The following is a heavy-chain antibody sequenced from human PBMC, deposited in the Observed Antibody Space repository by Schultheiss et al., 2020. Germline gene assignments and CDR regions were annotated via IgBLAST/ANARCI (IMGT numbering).Heavy chain of an antibody. D-gene: IGHD6-13*01. CDR3: ARGSLMYSSSWYGIDY. CDR1: GGTFSSYA. J-gene: IGHJ4*02. Sequence: SVKVSCKASGGTFSSYAISWVRQAPGQGLEWMGGIIPIFGTANYAQKFQGRVTMTTDTSTSTAYMELRSLRSDDTAVYYCARGSLMYSSSWYGIDYWGQGTLVTVSS. CDR2: IIPIFGTA. V-gene: IGHV1-69*05.